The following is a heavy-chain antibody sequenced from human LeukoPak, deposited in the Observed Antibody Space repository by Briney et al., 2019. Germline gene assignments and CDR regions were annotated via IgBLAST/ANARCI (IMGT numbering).Heavy chain of an antibody. V-gene: IGHV3-30*04. CDR2: ISYDGSNK. CDR3: ARETGTPHYYGMDV. J-gene: IGHJ6*02. D-gene: IGHD1-7*01. Sequence: GGSLRLSCAASGFTFSSYAMHWVRQAPGEGLEWVAVISYDGSNKYYADSVKGRFTISRDNSKNTLYLQMNSLRAEDTAVYYCARETGTPHYYGMDVWGQGTTVTVSS. CDR1: GFTFSSYA.